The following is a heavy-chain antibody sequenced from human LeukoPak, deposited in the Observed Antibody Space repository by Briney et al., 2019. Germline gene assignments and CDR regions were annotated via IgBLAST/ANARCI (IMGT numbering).Heavy chain of an antibody. D-gene: IGHD2-21*01. V-gene: IGHV1-69*13. CDR3: ARYDSLGDPPGY. CDR2: IIPIFGTA. CDR1: GGTFSSYA. J-gene: IGHJ4*02. Sequence: SVKVSCKASGGTFSSYAISWVRQAPGQGLEWMGGIIPIFGTANYAQKFQGRVTITADESTSAAYMELSSLRSEDTAVYYCARYDSLGDPPGYWGQGTLVTVSS.